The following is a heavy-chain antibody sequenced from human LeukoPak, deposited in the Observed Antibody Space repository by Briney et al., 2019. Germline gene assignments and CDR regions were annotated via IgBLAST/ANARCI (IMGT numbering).Heavy chain of an antibody. CDR3: ARDDQGSSWYLGHSDAFDI. CDR2: ISSGSSYT. D-gene: IGHD6-13*01. Sequence: GGSLRLSCAASGFTFSSYAMSWVRQAPGKGLEWVSSISSGSSYTYYGDSVKGRFTISRDNTKKSLYLQMNSLRAEDTAVYYCARDDQGSSWYLGHSDAFDIWGQGTMVTVSS. V-gene: IGHV3-21*01. J-gene: IGHJ3*02. CDR1: GFTFSSYA.